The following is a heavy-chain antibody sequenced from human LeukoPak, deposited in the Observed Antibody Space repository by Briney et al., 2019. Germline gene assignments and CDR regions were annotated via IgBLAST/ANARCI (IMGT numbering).Heavy chain of an antibody. CDR3: ARRIGPYGPGSYLSHWFDP. V-gene: IGHV4-28*01. Sequence: SDTLSLTCAVSGYSISSSNWWGWIRQPPGKGLEWIGYIYYIGSTYYNPSLKSRVTMSVDTSKNQFSLKLSSVTAVDTAVYYCARRIGPYGPGSYLSHWFDPWGQGTLVTVSS. D-gene: IGHD3-10*01. CDR2: IYYIGST. J-gene: IGHJ5*02. CDR1: GYSISSSNW.